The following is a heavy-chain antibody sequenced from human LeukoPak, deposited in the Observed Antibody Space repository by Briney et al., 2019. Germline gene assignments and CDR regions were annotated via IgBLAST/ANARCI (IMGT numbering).Heavy chain of an antibody. Sequence: SEPLSLTCSVCVGLFRRCYWIGLRQPPGKGLGWIGEINHSGSTNYNPSLKSRVTISGDSYKNQFSLDEHSESGGDGDVYYCESFPYRPGNPNRRWGQGALVTVSS. D-gene: IGHD3-10*01. V-gene: IGHV4-34*01. CDR1: VGLFRRCY. CDR3: ESFPYRPGNPNRR. CDR2: INHSGST. J-gene: IGHJ4*02.